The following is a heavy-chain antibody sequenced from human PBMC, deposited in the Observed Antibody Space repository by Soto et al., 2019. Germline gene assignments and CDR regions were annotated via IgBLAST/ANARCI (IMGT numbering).Heavy chain of an antibody. CDR1: GYTFTGYY. V-gene: IGHV1-2*04. CDR3: ARLNMRSGYYYYGMDV. Sequence: ASGKVSCKASGYTFTGYYMHWVRQAPGQGLEWMGWINPNSGGTNYAQKFRGWVTMTRDTSISTAYMELSRLRSDDTAVYYCARLNMRSGYYYYGMDVWGQGTTVTVSS. J-gene: IGHJ6*02. D-gene: IGHD6-19*01. CDR2: INPNSGGT.